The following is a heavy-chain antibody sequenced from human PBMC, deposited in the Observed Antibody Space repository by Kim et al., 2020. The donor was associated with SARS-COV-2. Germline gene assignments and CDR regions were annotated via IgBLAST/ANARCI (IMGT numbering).Heavy chain of an antibody. Sequence: ASVKVSCKASGYTFTGYYMHWVRQAPGQGLEWMGRINPNSGGTNYAQKFQGRVTMTRDTSISTAYMELSRLRSDDTAVYYCARGMVRGVIIQYNWFDPWGQGTLVTVSS. CDR2: INPNSGGT. CDR1: GYTFTGYY. J-gene: IGHJ5*02. D-gene: IGHD3-10*01. V-gene: IGHV1-2*06. CDR3: ARGMVRGVIIQYNWFDP.